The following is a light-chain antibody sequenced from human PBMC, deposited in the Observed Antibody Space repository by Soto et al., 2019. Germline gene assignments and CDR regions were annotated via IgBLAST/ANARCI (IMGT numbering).Light chain of an antibody. CDR3: SSYTNINTRAGV. V-gene: IGLV2-14*01. CDR1: SGDIGSYNR. Sequence: QSALTQPASVSGSPGQSITLSCTGTSGDIGSYNRVSWYQQHPGKAPKLIISEVTDRPSGVSNRFSGSKSGNTASLTISGLQAEDEAEYYCSSYTNINTRAGVVGTGTKLTVL. CDR2: EVT. J-gene: IGLJ1*01.